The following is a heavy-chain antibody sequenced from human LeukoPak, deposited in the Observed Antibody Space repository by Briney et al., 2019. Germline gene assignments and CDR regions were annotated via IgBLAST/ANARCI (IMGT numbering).Heavy chain of an antibody. CDR1: GGSISSYY. D-gene: IGHD1-26*01. J-gene: IGHJ6*03. CDR2: IYYSGST. Sequence: SETLSLTCTVSGGSISSYYWSWIRQPPGKGLEWIGYIYYSGSTNYNPSLKSRVTISVDTSKNQFSLKLSSVTAADTAVYYCARVSGSYYVDYYYYYMDVWGKGTTVTISS. V-gene: IGHV4-59*01. CDR3: ARVSGSYYVDYYYYYMDV.